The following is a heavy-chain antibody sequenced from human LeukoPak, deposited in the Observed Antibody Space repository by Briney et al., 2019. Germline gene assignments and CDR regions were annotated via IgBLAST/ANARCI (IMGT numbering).Heavy chain of an antibody. Sequence: SVKVSCKASGGTFSSYAISWVRQAPGQGLEWMGGIIPIFGTANYAQKFQGRVTITADESTSTAYMELSSLRSEGTAVYYCARYYCSSTSCYDYWGQGTLVTVSS. CDR3: ARYYCSSTSCYDY. V-gene: IGHV1-69*13. J-gene: IGHJ4*02. D-gene: IGHD2-2*01. CDR1: GGTFSSYA. CDR2: IIPIFGTA.